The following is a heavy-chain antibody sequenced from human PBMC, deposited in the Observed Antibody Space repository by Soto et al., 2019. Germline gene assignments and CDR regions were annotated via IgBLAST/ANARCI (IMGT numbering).Heavy chain of an antibody. CDR2: ISSSSSTI. V-gene: IGHV3-48*02. CDR3: AGLNLIRQSEYFQH. Sequence: EVQLVESGGGLVQPGGSLRLSCAASGFTFSSYSMNWVRQAPGKGLEWVSYISSSSSTIYYADSVKGRFTISRDNAKNSLYLQMNSLRDEDTAVYYCAGLNLIRQSEYFQHWGQGTLVTVSS. CDR1: GFTFSSYS. J-gene: IGHJ1*01. D-gene: IGHD4-17*01.